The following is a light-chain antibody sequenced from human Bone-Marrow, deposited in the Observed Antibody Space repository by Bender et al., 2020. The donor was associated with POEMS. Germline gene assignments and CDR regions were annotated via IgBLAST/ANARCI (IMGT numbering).Light chain of an antibody. Sequence: QSALTQPASVSGSPGQSITISCIGTSSDVGSYNLVSWYQYYPGKAPKVVIYDVSKRPSGIPDRFSGSKSGTSASLAITGLQAEDEGDYYCQSYDNSLGGWVFGGGTKLTVL. CDR2: DVS. CDR3: QSYDNSLGGWV. J-gene: IGLJ3*02. CDR1: SSDVGSYNL. V-gene: IGLV2-14*02.